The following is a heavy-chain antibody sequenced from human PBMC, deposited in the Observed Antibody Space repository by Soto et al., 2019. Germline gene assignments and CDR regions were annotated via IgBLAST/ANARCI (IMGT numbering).Heavy chain of an antibody. D-gene: IGHD2-15*01. J-gene: IGHJ2*01. CDR1: GYTFSNFG. CDR3: ARCYCSVGSCYTCWHFDL. Sequence: QVQLVQSAAEVKKPGASVKVSCKASGYTFSNFGLIWVRQAPGQVLEWMGWIGPYNGNTDHAQKFQDRVTMTTDTSAHTAYMELRGVTSADTAVYYCARCYCSVGSCYTCWHFDLWGRGTLVTVSS. CDR2: IGPYNGNT. V-gene: IGHV1-18*01.